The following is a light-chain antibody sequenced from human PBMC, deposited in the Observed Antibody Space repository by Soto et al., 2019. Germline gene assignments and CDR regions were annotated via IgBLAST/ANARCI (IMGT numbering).Light chain of an antibody. CDR2: DAS. CDR1: QSIGRF. CDR3: QQSNRFPFT. V-gene: IGKV1-5*01. Sequence: TQSPATLSSFPGDRVTLSCRASQSIGRFLAWYQHQPGKAPKLLIYDASTLESGVPSRFSGTGSGTEFTFSITSLQPEDFGTYYCQQSNRFPFTFGPGTKVDIK. J-gene: IGKJ3*01.